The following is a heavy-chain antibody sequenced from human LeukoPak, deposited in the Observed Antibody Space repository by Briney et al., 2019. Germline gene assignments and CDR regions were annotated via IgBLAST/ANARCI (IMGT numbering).Heavy chain of an antibody. CDR2: ISGSGGST. CDR3: ARGYCSGGSCYGPAL. J-gene: IGHJ4*02. Sequence: GGSLRLSCAASGFTFSSYAMSWVRQAPGKGLEWVSAISGSGGSTYYADSVKGRFTISRDNAKNSLYLQMNSLRAEDTAVYYCARGYCSGGSCYGPALWGQGTLVTVSS. V-gene: IGHV3-23*01. CDR1: GFTFSSYA. D-gene: IGHD2-15*01.